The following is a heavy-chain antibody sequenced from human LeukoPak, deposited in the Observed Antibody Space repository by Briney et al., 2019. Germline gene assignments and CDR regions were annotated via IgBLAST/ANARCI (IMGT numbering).Heavy chain of an antibody. Sequence: GGSLRLSCAASGFTFSTSWMSWVRQAPGKGLEWVANINLDGSEKYYVDSVKGRFTISRDNAKNSLYLQMNSLRAEDTAVYYCASSKGFDYWGQGTLVTVSS. V-gene: IGHV3-7*01. CDR3: ASSKGFDY. CDR2: INLDGSEK. J-gene: IGHJ4*02. CDR1: GFTFSTSW.